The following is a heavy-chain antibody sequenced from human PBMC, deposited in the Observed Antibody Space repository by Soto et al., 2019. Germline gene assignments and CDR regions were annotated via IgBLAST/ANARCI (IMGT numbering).Heavy chain of an antibody. D-gene: IGHD5-12*01. J-gene: IGHJ4*02. CDR1: GFTFSSYA. V-gene: IGHV3-23*01. Sequence: EVQLLESGGGLVQPGGSLRLSCAASGFTFSSYAMNWVRQSSGKGREWVSTIGGRGSNTYYADSVKGRFTVSRDNPKNTLFLQMNSLRVEDTAVYCCAKDRGDGYYYLGYQFDYLGLGALVTVSS. CDR3: AKDRGDGYYYLGYQFDY. CDR2: IGGRGSNT.